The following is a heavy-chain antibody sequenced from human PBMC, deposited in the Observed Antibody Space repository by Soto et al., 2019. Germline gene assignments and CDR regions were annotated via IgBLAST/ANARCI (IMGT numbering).Heavy chain of an antibody. J-gene: IGHJ6*02. V-gene: IGHV3-30*18. CDR1: GFTFSSYG. CDR2: ISYDGSNK. CDR3: AKDGKVYYYYGMDV. D-gene: IGHD2-15*01. Sequence: QVQLVESGGGVVQPGRSLRLSCAASGFTFSSYGMHWVRQAPGKGLEWVAVISYDGSNKYYADSVKGRFTISRDNSKNTLYLQLNSLRAEDTAVYYCAKDGKVYYYYGMDVWGQGPKVTVSS.